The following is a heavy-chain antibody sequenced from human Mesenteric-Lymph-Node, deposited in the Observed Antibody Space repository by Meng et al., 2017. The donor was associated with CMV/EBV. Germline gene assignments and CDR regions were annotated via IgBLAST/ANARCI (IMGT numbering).Heavy chain of an antibody. V-gene: IGHV6-1*01. CDR1: GYIVSNSIAA. CDR2: TYYRSKWYN. D-gene: IGHD1-26*01. J-gene: IGHJ5*01. Sequence: ISGYIVSNSIAAWNGIRQSPSRGLEWLGRTYYRSKWYNEYTESLKSQITINPDTSKNQFSLQLNFVTPEDTAVYYCARESAGASFDSWGQGTLVTVSS. CDR3: ARESAGASFDS.